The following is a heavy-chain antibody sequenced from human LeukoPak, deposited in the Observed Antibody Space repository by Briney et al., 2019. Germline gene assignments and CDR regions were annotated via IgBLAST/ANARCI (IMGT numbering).Heavy chain of an antibody. CDR2: ISWNSGSI. CDR3: AKGKGAIYYGSGRDYMDV. Sequence: GGSLRLSCAASGFTFDDYAMHWVRQAPGEGLEWVSGISWNSGSIGYADSVKGRFTISRDNAKNSLYLQMNSLRAEDTALYYCAKGKGAIYYGSGRDYMDVWGKGTTVTISS. D-gene: IGHD3-10*01. J-gene: IGHJ6*03. CDR1: GFTFDDYA. V-gene: IGHV3-9*01.